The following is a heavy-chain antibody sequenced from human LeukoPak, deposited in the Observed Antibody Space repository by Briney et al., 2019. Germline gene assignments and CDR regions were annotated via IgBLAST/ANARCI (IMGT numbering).Heavy chain of an antibody. Sequence: PGGSLRLSCAASGFTFSSYAMSWVRQAPGKGLEWVSAISGSGGSTYYADSVKGRFTISRDNSKNTLYLQMNSLRAEDTAVYYCAKDFMGTYYYDSSGNNGVALDIWGQGTMVTVSS. J-gene: IGHJ3*02. CDR1: GFTFSSYA. CDR3: AKDFMGTYYYDSSGNNGVALDI. V-gene: IGHV3-23*01. CDR2: ISGSGGST. D-gene: IGHD3-22*01.